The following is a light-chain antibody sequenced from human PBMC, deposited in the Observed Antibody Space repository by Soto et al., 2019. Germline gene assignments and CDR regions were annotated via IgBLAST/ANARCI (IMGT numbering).Light chain of an antibody. J-gene: IGKJ1*01. CDR3: QQYNNWRPVT. V-gene: IGKV3-15*01. Sequence: ETVMTPSPDTLSVSPRERVALSCRASQSVSSNLAWYQQKPGQGPRLLIYGASTRATGIPARFSGSGSGTEFTLTISSLQSEDFAVYYCQQYNNWRPVTVGQGGKVDI. CDR2: GAS. CDR1: QSVSSN.